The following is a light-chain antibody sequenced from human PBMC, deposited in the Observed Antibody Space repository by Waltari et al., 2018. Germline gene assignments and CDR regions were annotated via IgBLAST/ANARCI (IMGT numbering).Light chain of an antibody. CDR2: DAS. CDR3: QKYGTLPAT. Sequence: DIVLTQSPGTLSVSPGARATLSCRASQSVRRTLAWYQQKPGQAPRLLIYDASTRATGVPDRFSGSGFGTDFSLTISRLEPEDFAVYDCQKYGTLPATFGQGTKVEIK. CDR1: QSVRRT. V-gene: IGKV3-20*01. J-gene: IGKJ1*01.